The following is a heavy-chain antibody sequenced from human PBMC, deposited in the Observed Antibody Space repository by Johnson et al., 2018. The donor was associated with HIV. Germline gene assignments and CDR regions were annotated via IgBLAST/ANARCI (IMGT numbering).Heavy chain of an antibody. Sequence: VQLVESGGGVVQPGRSLRLSCAVSGFTFSNHHMTWVRQAPGKGLEWVSVIYSGGSTYYADSVKGRFTISRDNSKNTLYLQMNSLRAEDTAVYYCARASDAFDIWGQGTMVTVSS. CDR2: IYSGGST. CDR3: ARASDAFDI. J-gene: IGHJ3*02. V-gene: IGHV3-66*01. CDR1: GFTFSNHH.